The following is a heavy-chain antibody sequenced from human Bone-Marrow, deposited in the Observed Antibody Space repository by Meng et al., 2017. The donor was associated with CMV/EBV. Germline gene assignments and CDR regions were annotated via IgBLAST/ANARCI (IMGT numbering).Heavy chain of an antibody. Sequence: GESLKISCAASGFTFSSYSMNWVRQAPGKGLEWVALISFDGSNTFYADSVKGRFTISRDNSNNTLYLQMNSLKTEDTAVYYCAGLWSFLLVWGQGTLVTVSS. J-gene: IGHJ4*02. V-gene: IGHV3-30*03. CDR1: GFTFSSYS. CDR3: AGLWSFLLV. D-gene: IGHD2-15*01. CDR2: ISFDGSNT.